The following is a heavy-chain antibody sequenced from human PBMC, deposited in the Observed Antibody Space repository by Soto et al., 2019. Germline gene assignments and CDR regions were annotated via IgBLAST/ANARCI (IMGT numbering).Heavy chain of an antibody. D-gene: IGHD2-8*01. V-gene: IGHV1-8*02. Sequence: GASVKVSCKASGYTFTSYGISWVRQAPGQGLEWMGWMNPNSGNTGYAQKFQGRVTMTRNTSISTAYMELSSLRSEDTAVYYCARGRPEWYDAFDIWGQGTMVTVSS. J-gene: IGHJ3*02. CDR2: MNPNSGNT. CDR3: ARGRPEWYDAFDI. CDR1: GYTFTSYG.